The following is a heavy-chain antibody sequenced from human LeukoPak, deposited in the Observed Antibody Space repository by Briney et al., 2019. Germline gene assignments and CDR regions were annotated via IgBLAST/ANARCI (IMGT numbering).Heavy chain of an antibody. CDR1: GFTFSSYA. CDR2: VSSSDSSS. D-gene: IGHD2-15*01. J-gene: IGHJ4*02. Sequence: GGSLRLSCSASGFTFSSYAMTWVRQAPGKGLEWVSTVSSSDSSSYHADSVKGRFTISRDNSKNTLYLQMNSLRAEDTAVYYCAKGRGYCSGGSCYSDYWGQGTLVTVSS. CDR3: AKGRGYCSGGSCYSDY. V-gene: IGHV3-23*01.